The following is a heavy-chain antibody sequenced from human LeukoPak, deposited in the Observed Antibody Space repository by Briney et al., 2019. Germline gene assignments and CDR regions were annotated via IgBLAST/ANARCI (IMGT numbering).Heavy chain of an antibody. V-gene: IGHV3-30*04. Sequence: GRSLRLSCAASGFTFSSYAMHWVRQAPGKGLEWVAVISYDGSNKYYADSVKGRFTISRDNSKNTLYLQMNSLRAEDTAVYYCASPWGNWNAFRYYYYGMDVWGQGTTVTVSS. CDR2: ISYDGSNK. D-gene: IGHD1-1*01. CDR1: GFTFSSYA. J-gene: IGHJ6*02. CDR3: ASPWGNWNAFRYYYYGMDV.